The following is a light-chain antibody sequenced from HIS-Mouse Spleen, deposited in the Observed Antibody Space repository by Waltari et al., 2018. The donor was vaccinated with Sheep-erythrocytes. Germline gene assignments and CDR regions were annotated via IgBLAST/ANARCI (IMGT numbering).Light chain of an antibody. Sequence: QSALTQPRSVSGSPGQSVTISCTGTSSDVVGYTYVSWYQQYPGKAPKLMIYDVSKRPSGVPDRFSGSKSGNTASLTISGLQAEDEADYYCCSYAGSYNHVFATGTKVTVL. CDR1: SSDVVGYTY. CDR3: CSYAGSYNHV. V-gene: IGLV2-11*01. CDR2: DVS. J-gene: IGLJ1*01.